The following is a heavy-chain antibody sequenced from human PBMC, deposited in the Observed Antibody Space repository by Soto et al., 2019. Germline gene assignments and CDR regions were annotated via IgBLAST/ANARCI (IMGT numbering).Heavy chain of an antibody. V-gene: IGHV3-30*03. CDR2: ISSDGSVQ. Sequence: QVQMAESGGGVGQPGRSLRLSCAASGFNFRSYGMHWVRQAPGKGLEWLAVISSDGSVQYYTDSVKGRFTISRDNSKSTLYLQMDSLRADDTATYYCTGEVASGYWGQGTLVTVSS. J-gene: IGHJ4*02. CDR3: TGEVASGY. CDR1: GFNFRSYG. D-gene: IGHD2-8*02.